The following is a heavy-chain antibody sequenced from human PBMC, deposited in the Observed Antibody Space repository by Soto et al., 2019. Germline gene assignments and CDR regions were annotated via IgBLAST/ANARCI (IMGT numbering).Heavy chain of an antibody. D-gene: IGHD2-15*01. CDR1: GYTFTSYA. Sequence: QVQLVQSGAEEKKPGASVKVSCKASGYTFTSYAMHWVRQAPGQRLEWMGWINAGNGNTKYSQKFQDRVTITRDTSASTAYMELSSLRSEDTAVYYCARGVAPYYFDYWGQGTLVTVSS. J-gene: IGHJ4*02. CDR2: INAGNGNT. CDR3: ARGVAPYYFDY. V-gene: IGHV1-3*05.